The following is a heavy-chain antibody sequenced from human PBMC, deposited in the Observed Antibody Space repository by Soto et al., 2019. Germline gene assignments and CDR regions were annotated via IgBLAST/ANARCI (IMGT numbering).Heavy chain of an antibody. J-gene: IGHJ6*02. CDR3: AREGSAPYYYYGMDV. Sequence: ASVKVSCXASGYTFTSYAMHWVRQAPGQGLEWMGWINAYNGNTDYPQKLQGRVTMTTDTSTSTAYMALRSLRSDDTAVYYCAREGSAPYYYYGMDVWGQGTTVTVSS. CDR1: GYTFTSYA. CDR2: INAYNGNT. V-gene: IGHV1-18*01. D-gene: IGHD6-19*01.